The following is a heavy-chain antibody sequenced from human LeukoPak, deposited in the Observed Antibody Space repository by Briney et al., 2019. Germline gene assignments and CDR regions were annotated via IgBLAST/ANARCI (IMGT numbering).Heavy chain of an antibody. CDR2: ISYDGSNK. D-gene: IGHD3-10*01. CDR1: GITLSSYD. J-gene: IGHJ3*02. V-gene: IGHV3-30-3*01. Sequence: GVSLRLSCAASGITLSSYDMHWVRQAPGKALEWVAVISYDGSNKDYADSVKGRFTISRDNSKNTLDLQMNSLRAEDTAVYYCAKDRGVWAFDIWGQGTMVTVSA. CDR3: AKDRGVWAFDI.